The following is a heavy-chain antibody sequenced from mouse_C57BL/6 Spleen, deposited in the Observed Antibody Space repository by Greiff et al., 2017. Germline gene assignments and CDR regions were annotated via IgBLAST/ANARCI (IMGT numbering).Heavy chain of an antibody. J-gene: IGHJ4*01. Sequence: VKLQQPGAELVKPGASVKLSCKASGYTFTSYWMHWVKQRPGQGLEWIGMIHPNSGSTNYNEKFKSKATLTVDKSSSTAYMQLSSLTSEDSAVYYCANSYGDYYAMDYWGQGTSVTVSS. CDR1: GYTFTSYW. V-gene: IGHV1-64*01. CDR3: ANSYGDYYAMDY. D-gene: IGHD1-1*01. CDR2: IHPNSGST.